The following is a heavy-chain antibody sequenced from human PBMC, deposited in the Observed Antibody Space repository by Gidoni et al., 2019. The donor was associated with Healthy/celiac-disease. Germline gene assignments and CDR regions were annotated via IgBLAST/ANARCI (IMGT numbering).Heavy chain of an antibody. V-gene: IGHV1-3*01. CDR2: INAGNGNT. Sequence: QVQLVQSGAEVQKPGASVTVSCKASGYTFTSYAMHWVRQAPGQRLEWMGWINAGNGNTKYSQKFQGRVTITRDTSASTAYMELSSLRSEDTAVYYCARHAFSGSFRPWGYWGQGTLVTVSS. CDR3: ARHAFSGSFRPWGY. CDR1: GYTFTSYA. D-gene: IGHD1-26*01. J-gene: IGHJ4*02.